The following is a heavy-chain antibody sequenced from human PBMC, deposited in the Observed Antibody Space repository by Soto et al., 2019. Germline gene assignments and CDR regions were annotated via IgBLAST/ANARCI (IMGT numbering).Heavy chain of an antibody. J-gene: IGHJ6*02. CDR1: GGSISSYY. D-gene: IGHD6-13*01. CDR3: GRQRANSSWSWGMDV. CDR2: ISYSGST. V-gene: IGHV4-59*08. Sequence: PSETLSLTCTVSGGSISSYYCSWIRQPPGKGLEWIGYISYSGSTNYNPSLKSRVTISLETSKKQLLLKLSTLSAVDTAAYYCGRQRANSSWSWGMDVCGQGTTVTVSS.